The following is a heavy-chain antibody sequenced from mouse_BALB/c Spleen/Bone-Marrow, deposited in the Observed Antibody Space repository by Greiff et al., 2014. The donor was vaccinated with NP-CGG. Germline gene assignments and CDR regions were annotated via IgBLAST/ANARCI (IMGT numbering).Heavy chain of an antibody. CDR1: GYTFTDHA. J-gene: IGHJ4*01. V-gene: IGHV1S53*01. Sequence: SDAELVKPGASVKISCKASGYTFTDHAIHWVKQKPEQGLEWIGYISPGSGDIKYNEKFKGKATLTADKSSSTAYMQLNSLTSEDSAVYFSKRSDGNYYAMDYWGQGTSVTVSS. D-gene: IGHD2-1*01. CDR3: KRSDGNYYAMDY. CDR2: ISPGSGDI.